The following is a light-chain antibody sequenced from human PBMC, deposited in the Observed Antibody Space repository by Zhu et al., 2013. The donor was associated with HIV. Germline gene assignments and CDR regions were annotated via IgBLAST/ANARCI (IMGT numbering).Light chain of an antibody. V-gene: IGLV2-14*01. CDR1: SSDVGGYNY. J-gene: IGLJ1*01. Sequence: QSALTQPASVSGSPGQSITISCTGTSSDVGGYNYVSWYQQHPGKAPKLMIYEVSNRPSGVSNRFSVSKSGNTASLTISGLQAEDEADYYCSSYTSSNTLYVFGTGTKVTVL. CDR3: SSYTSSNTLYV. CDR2: EVS.